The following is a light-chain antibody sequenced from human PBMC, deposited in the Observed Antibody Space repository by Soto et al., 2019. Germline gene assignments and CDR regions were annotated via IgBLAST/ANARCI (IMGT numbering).Light chain of an antibody. J-gene: IGKJ5*01. CDR1: QSVSSY. CDR3: QQRTNRPPIT. V-gene: IGKV3-11*01. CDR2: DTS. Sequence: EIVLTQSPATLSLYPGERATLSCRASQSVSSYLACYQQRPGQAPRLLIFDTSNRATDIPAMFSGSGSGTEFTLTISGLQPEDLAVYYCQQRTNRPPITFGQATRLEIK.